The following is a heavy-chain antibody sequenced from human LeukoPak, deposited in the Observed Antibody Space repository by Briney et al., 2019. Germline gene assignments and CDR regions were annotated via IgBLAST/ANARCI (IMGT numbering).Heavy chain of an antibody. Sequence: GGSLRLSCVGSGFSFSDYSMNWVRQAPGKGLEWVAAIATDKSHDWYADSVKGRFTISRDNTRKSVYLEMNNLRAEDTAIYYCARGGTYCRGDCYGTKHWGQGTLVTVSS. CDR2: IATDKSHD. CDR3: ARGGTYCRGDCYGTKH. J-gene: IGHJ4*02. CDR1: GFSFSDYS. D-gene: IGHD2-21*02. V-gene: IGHV3-21*01.